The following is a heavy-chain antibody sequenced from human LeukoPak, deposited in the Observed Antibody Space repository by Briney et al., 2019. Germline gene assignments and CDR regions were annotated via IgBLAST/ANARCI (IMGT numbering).Heavy chain of an antibody. CDR1: GGTFSSYA. CDR3: AREAMVRGVIPTLDY. D-gene: IGHD3-10*01. J-gene: IGHJ4*01. V-gene: IGHV1-69*05. Sequence: SVKVSCKASGGTFSSYAISWVRQAPGQGLEWMGGIIPIFGTANYAQKFQGRVTITTDESTSTAYMELSSLRSEDTAVYYCAREAMVRGVIPTLDYWGQEPWSPSPQ. CDR2: IIPIFGTA.